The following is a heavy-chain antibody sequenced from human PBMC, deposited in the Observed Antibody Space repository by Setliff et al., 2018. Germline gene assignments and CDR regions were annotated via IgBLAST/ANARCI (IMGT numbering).Heavy chain of an antibody. V-gene: IGHV3-30*03. Sequence: GGSLRLSCAASGFTSSTYAMSWVRQAPGEGQDWVATLSDDGSNEFYADSVKGRFTIFRDNSKNTLYLQMSSLRADDTAMYYCARDQFRNSGRWYSWGQGTLVTVSS. J-gene: IGHJ5*02. CDR2: LSDDGSNE. CDR3: ARDQFRNSGRWYS. CDR1: GFTSSTYA. D-gene: IGHD6-13*01.